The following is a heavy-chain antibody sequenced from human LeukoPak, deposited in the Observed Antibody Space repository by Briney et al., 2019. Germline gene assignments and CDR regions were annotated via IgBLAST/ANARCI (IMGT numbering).Heavy chain of an antibody. V-gene: IGHV3-21*04. CDR3: ARDRVIPQFDP. CDR1: EFTFSTYS. CDR2: ISSGSSYI. J-gene: IGHJ5*02. D-gene: IGHD2-21*01. Sequence: GGSLRLSCAASEFTFSTYSMNWVRQAPGKGLEWVSTISSGSSYIYYADSVKGRFTISRDNSKNTLYLQMNSLRAEDTAVYYCARDRVIPQFDPWGQGTLVTVSS.